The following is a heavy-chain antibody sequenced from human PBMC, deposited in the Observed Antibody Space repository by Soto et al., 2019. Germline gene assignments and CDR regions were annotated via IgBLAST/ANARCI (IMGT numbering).Heavy chain of an antibody. V-gene: IGHV3-23*01. CDR2: ISGSGGST. Sequence: GGSLRLSCAASGFTFSSYAMSWVRQAPGKGLEWVSAISGSGGSTYYADSVKGRFTISRDNSKNTLYLQMNSLRAEDTAVYYCAKDKRVYYDSSGYYYPYYYYGMDVWGQGTTVTVSS. CDR1: GFTFSSYA. D-gene: IGHD3-22*01. J-gene: IGHJ6*02. CDR3: AKDKRVYYDSSGYYYPYYYYGMDV.